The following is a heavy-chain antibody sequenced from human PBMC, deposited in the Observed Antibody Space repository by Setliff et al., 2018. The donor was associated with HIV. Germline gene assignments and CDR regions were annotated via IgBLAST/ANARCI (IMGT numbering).Heavy chain of an antibody. J-gene: IGHJ4*02. V-gene: IGHV3-30*02. D-gene: IGHD1-26*01. Sequence: PGGSLRLSCAASGFTFSSYGMHWVRQAPGKGLEWVAVIVYDGSNKYYADSVKGRFTISRDNSKNTLYLQMNSLRAEDTAVYYCAKDDGSYWGNHFDYWGQGTLVTVSS. CDR3: AKDDGSYWGNHFDY. CDR2: IVYDGSNK. CDR1: GFTFSSYG.